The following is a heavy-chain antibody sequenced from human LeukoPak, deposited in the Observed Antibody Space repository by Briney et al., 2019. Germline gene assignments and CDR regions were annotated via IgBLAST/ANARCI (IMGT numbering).Heavy chain of an antibody. Sequence: ASVKVSCKASGYTFSSYGISWARQAPGHGLEWMGWISAYNGNTNFAQKFQGRATMTTDTSTSTAYMELRSLRSDDTAVYYCARDQGIYNYRIIDSWGQGTLVTVSS. CDR3: ARDQGIYNYRIIDS. V-gene: IGHV1-18*01. D-gene: IGHD5-18*01. CDR2: ISAYNGNT. CDR1: GYTFSSYG. J-gene: IGHJ4*02.